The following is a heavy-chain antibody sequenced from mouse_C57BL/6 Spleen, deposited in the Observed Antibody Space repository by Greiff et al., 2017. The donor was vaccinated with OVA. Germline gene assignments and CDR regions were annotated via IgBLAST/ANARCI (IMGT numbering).Heavy chain of an antibody. CDR2: IWTGGGT. J-gene: IGHJ4*01. V-gene: IGHV2-9-1*01. CDR1: GFSLTSYA. Sequence: VQLVESGPGLVAPSPSLSITCTVSGFSLTSYAISWVRQPPGKGLEWLGVIWTGGGTTYNSALKSRLSISKDNSKSQVFLKMNSLLTDDTARYYWARRRDYDGYYDYYAMDYWGQGTSVTVSS. CDR3: ARRRDYDGYYDYYAMDY. D-gene: IGHD2-3*01.